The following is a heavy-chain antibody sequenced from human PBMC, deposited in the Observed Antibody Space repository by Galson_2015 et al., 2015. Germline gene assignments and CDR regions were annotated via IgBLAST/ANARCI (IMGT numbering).Heavy chain of an antibody. J-gene: IGHJ5*02. V-gene: IGHV3-74*01. CDR2: INSDGSSA. CDR3: ARGRAAALFDP. D-gene: IGHD6-13*01. CDR1: GFTLSTYW. Sequence: SLRLSCAASGFTLSTYWMHWVRQVPGRGLVWVLGINSDGSSATYADSVKGRFTTFRDNAKNTLYLQMNSLRAEDTAFYYCARGRAAALFDPWGQGTLVTVSS.